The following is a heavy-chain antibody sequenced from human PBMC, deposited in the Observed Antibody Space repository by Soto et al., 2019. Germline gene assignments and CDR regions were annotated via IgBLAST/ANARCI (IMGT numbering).Heavy chain of an antibody. D-gene: IGHD6-19*01. CDR1: GCTFSSYT. CDR2: IIPVFNTT. V-gene: IGHV1-69*06. CDR3: ARSLGRGWTPY. J-gene: IGHJ4*02. Sequence: QVHLVQSEAEVKKPGSSVKVSCKASGCTFSSYTVSWVRQAPGQGLEWVGGIIPVFNTTYYAQKFQGRVTILADKSTSTAYMELSNLRSEDTAVYYCARSLGRGWTPYWGQGTLVTVSS.